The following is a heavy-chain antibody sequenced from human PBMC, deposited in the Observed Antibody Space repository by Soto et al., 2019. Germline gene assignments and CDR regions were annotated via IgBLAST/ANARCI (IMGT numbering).Heavy chain of an antibody. CDR3: ARDRKGGVLDWLPPVDYYYGMDV. CDR2: LGYDGGGR. Sequence: PGGSLRLSCVASGFAFGTYGMHWVRQAPGKGLEWVAVLGYDGGGRYYGDSVKGRFTISRDNSKNTLYLQMDSLRGEDTALYYCARDRKGGVLDWLPPVDYYYGMDVWGQGTTVTVS. CDR1: GFAFGTYG. D-gene: IGHD3-3*01. J-gene: IGHJ6*02. V-gene: IGHV3-33*01.